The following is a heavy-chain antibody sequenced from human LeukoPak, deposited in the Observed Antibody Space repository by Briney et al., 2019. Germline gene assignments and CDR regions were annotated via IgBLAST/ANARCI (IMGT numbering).Heavy chain of an antibody. CDR3: AKKGLASANRPPYFDY. D-gene: IGHD6-13*01. V-gene: IGHV3-30*02. CDR2: IRYDGSNK. CDR1: GFTFSSYG. Sequence: GGSLRLSCAASGFTFSSYGMHWVRQAPGKGLEWVASIRYDGSNKYYADSVKGRFTISRDNSKNTLYLQINSLRADDTAVFYCAKKGLASANRPPYFDYYGQGTLVTVSS. J-gene: IGHJ4*02.